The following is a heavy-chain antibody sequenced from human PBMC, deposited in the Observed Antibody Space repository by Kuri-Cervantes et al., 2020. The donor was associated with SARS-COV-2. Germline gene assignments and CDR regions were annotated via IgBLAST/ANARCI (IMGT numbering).Heavy chain of an antibody. Sequence: ASVKVSCKAYGYTFTSNAMHWVRQAPGQRLEWMGWINADNDNTKYSQKFQGRVSITRDTSASTAYMELGSLRSEDTAVYYCARVQRGDSYYYGMDVWGQGTTVTGYS. CDR1: GYTFTSNA. J-gene: IGHJ6*02. CDR3: ARVQRGDSYYYGMDV. CDR2: INADNDNT. V-gene: IGHV1-3*01. D-gene: IGHD2-21*02.